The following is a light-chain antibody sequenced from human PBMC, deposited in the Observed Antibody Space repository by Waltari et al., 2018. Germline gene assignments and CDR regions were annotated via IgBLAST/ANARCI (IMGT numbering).Light chain of an antibody. V-gene: IGLV3-1*01. Sequence: CWYRRPPGQSHALVIYQVSKRPTGMPERISGSNSGNTATLTIRGTQAMDEAEYYCQAWHSSTAVFGGGTKLSVL. CDR2: QVS. CDR3: QAWHSSTAV. J-gene: IGLJ2*01.